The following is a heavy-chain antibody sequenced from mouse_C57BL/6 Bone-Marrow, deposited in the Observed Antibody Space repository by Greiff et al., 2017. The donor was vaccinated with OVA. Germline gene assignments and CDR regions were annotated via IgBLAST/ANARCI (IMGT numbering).Heavy chain of an antibody. CDR1: GYTFTSYW. D-gene: IGHD2-14*01. Sequence: QVQLQQPGAELVKPGASVKLSCKASGYTFTSYWMQWVKQRPGQGLEWIGEIDPSDSYTNYNQKFKGKATLTVDTSSSTAYMQLSSLTSEDSAVYYCARKRNDRPYYAMDYWGQGTSVTVSS. J-gene: IGHJ4*01. CDR2: IDPSDSYT. V-gene: IGHV1-50*01. CDR3: ARKRNDRPYYAMDY.